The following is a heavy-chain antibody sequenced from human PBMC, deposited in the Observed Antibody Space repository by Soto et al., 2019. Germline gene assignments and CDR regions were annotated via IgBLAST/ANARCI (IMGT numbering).Heavy chain of an antibody. V-gene: IGHV4-31*02. CDR2: ISTGGRS. J-gene: IGHJ4*02. CDR3: ARDYGSGSYYDGRALDY. CDR1: GASINSGGYY. Sequence: QVQLQETGPGLVKPSETLSLVCRVSGASINSGGYYWTWIRQFPGRGLEWIGYISTGGRSKYMPYLESRVTMSLDMSKNHFSLNLKYVTSADTAVYYCARDYGSGSYYDGRALDYWGQGTLVTVSS. D-gene: IGHD3-10*01.